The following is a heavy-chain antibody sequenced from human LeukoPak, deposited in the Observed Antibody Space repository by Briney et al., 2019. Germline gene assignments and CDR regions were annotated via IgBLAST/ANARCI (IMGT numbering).Heavy chain of an antibody. D-gene: IGHD5-18*01. CDR1: GFTFSSYW. Sequence: PGGSLRLSCAASGFTFSSYWMSWVRQAPGKGLEWVANILPDGSAKNYVDSVKGRFTISRDNSKNTLYLQMNSLRAEDTAVYYCAKDRGDTAILDYWGQGTLVTVSS. J-gene: IGHJ4*02. CDR3: AKDRGDTAILDY. V-gene: IGHV3-7*01. CDR2: ILPDGSAK.